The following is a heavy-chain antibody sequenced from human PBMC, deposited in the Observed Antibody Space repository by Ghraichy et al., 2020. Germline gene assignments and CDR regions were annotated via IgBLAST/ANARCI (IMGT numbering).Heavy chain of an antibody. CDR1: GGSISTYY. CDR3: ARDRDMAVSGDYYYYGMDV. Sequence: SETLSLTCTVSGGSISTYYWSWIRQPPGKGLEWIGYIYYSGSTNYNPSLKSRVTISVDTSTNQFSLKLNSVTAADTAVYYCARDRDMAVSGDYYYYGMDVWGQGTTVTVSS. CDR2: IYYSGST. J-gene: IGHJ6*02. V-gene: IGHV4-59*01. D-gene: IGHD6-19*01.